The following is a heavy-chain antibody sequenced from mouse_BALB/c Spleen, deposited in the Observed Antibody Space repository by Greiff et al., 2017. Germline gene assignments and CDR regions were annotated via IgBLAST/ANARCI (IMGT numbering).Heavy chain of an antibody. Sequence: QVQLKESGAELVRPGTSVKVSCKASGYAFTNYLIEWVKQRPGQGLEWIGVINPGSGGTNYNEKFKGKATLTADKSSSTAYMQLSSLTSDDSAVYFCARGDYGSSYVYWGQGTTLTVSS. CDR2: INPGSGGT. V-gene: IGHV1-54*01. J-gene: IGHJ2*01. CDR1: GYAFTNYL. D-gene: IGHD1-1*01. CDR3: ARGDYGSSYVY.